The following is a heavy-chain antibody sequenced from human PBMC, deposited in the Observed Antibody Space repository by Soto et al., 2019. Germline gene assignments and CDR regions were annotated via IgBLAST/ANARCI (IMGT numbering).Heavy chain of an antibody. CDR3: AAWSRGGPMDAADY. CDR1: GFTFTSSA. Sequence: QMQLVQSGPEVKKPGTSVKVSCKASGFTFTSSAMQWVRQARGQRLEWIGWIVVGSGNTNYAQKVQERGTITRDMSTSTAYMELSSRRSEDTAVYYCAAWSRGGPMDAADYWGQGTLVTVSS. D-gene: IGHD3-16*01. V-gene: IGHV1-58*02. J-gene: IGHJ4*02. CDR2: IVVGSGNT.